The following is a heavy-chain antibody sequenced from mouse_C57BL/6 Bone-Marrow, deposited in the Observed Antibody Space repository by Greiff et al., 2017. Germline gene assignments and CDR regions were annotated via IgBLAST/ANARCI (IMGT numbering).Heavy chain of an antibody. D-gene: IGHD4-1*01. CDR3: ARSRTGTFRFAY. Sequence: QVQLQQSGAELVKPGASVKISCKASGYAFSSYRMNWVKQRPGKGLEWIGQIYPGDGDTNYNGKFKGKATLTADKSSSTAYMQLSSLTSEDSAVYFCARSRTGTFRFAYWGQGTLVTVSA. V-gene: IGHV1-80*01. CDR1: GYAFSSYR. CDR2: IYPGDGDT. J-gene: IGHJ3*01.